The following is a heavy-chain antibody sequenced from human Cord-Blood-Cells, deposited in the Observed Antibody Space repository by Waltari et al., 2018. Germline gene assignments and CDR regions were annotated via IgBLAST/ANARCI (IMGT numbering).Heavy chain of an antibody. D-gene: IGHD2-2*02. CDR2: INTNTGNP. J-gene: IGHJ6*03. Sequence: QVQLVQSGSELKKPGASVKVSCKASGYTFTSYAMNWVRQAPGQGLEWMGWINTNTGNPTYAQGFTGRFVFSLDTSVSTAYLQISSLKAEDTAVYYCARDGGDCSSTSCYSIGYYYYYMDVWGKGTTVTVSS. CDR3: ARDGGDCSSTSCYSIGYYYYYMDV. V-gene: IGHV7-4-1*02. CDR1: GYTFTSYA.